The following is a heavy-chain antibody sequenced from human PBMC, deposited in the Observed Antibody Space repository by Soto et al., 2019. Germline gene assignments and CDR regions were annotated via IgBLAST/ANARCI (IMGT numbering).Heavy chain of an antibody. CDR3: ARLVNIFDFDY. D-gene: IGHD2-21*01. CDR2: IYPGDSDT. J-gene: IGHJ4*02. Sequence: GESLKISCEDSGYTFSTYWISWVRQTPGKGLEWMGIIYPGDSDTRYSPSFQGQVTISADKSITTAYLQWSSLKASDTAMYYCARLVNIFDFDYWGQGTLVTVSS. V-gene: IGHV5-51*01. CDR1: GYTFSTYW.